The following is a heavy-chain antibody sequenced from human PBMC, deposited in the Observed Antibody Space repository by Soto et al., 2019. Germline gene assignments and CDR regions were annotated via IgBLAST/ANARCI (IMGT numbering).Heavy chain of an antibody. CDR1: GYSFTSYW. Sequence: SLKISCKGSGYSFTSYWIGWVRQMPGKGLEWMGIIYPGDSDTRYSPSFQGQVTISADKSISTAYLQWSSLKASDTAMYYCARTRNVLRFLEWLFDFDYWGQGTLVTVSS. CDR2: IYPGDSDT. V-gene: IGHV5-51*01. D-gene: IGHD3-3*01. J-gene: IGHJ4*02. CDR3: ARTRNVLRFLEWLFDFDY.